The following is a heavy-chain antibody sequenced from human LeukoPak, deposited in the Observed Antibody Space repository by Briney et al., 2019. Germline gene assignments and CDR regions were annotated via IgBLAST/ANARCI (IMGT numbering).Heavy chain of an antibody. D-gene: IGHD4-23*01. CDR1: GYTFPSYG. CDR3: ARDPGVSGGPYYFDY. CDR2: ISAYNGNT. J-gene: IGHJ4*02. V-gene: IGHV1-18*01. Sequence: ASVKVSCEASGYTFPSYGISWVRQAPGQGLEWMGWISAYNGNTKYAQKLQGRVTMTTDTCTSTAYMELRSLRSDDTAVFYCARDPGVSGGPYYFDYWGQGTLVTVSS.